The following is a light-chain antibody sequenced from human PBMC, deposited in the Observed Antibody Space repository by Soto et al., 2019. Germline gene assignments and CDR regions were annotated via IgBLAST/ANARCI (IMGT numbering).Light chain of an antibody. J-gene: IGKJ2*01. CDR2: GAS. CDR3: QQYGSSPHT. V-gene: IGKV3-20*01. Sequence: EIVFTQSPGTLSLSPGERATLSCRASQSVSSSYFAWYQQKPGQAPRLLIYGASNRATGIPDRFSGSGSGTDFSLTISRLEPEDFAVYYCQQYGSSPHTFGQGTKVDIK. CDR1: QSVSSSY.